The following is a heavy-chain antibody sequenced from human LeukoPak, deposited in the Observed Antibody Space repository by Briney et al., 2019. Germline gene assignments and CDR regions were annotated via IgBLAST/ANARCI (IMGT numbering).Heavy chain of an antibody. J-gene: IGHJ4*02. V-gene: IGHV3-30-3*01. Sequence: GGSLRLSCAASGFTFSSYWMSWVRQAPGKGLEWVAVISYDGSNKYYADSVKGRFTISRDNSKNTLYLQMNSLRAEDTAVYYCARDEGLVTLGYWGQGTLVTVSS. CDR1: GFTFSSYW. CDR3: ARDEGLVTLGY. D-gene: IGHD6-19*01. CDR2: ISYDGSNK.